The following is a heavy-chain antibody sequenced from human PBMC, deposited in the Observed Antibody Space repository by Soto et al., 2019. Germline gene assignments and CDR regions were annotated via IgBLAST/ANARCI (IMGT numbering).Heavy chain of an antibody. J-gene: IGHJ6*02. CDR3: ARHLTYCSAGSCYSDFPYYGMDV. CDR2: IFYSGST. CDR1: GGSISSSSYY. Sequence: QLPLQESGPGLVKPSETLSLTCTVSGGSISSSSYYWGWIRQPPGKGLEWIGSIFYSGSTYYNPSLKGRVTIPVDTSTNQFSLKLSSVTAADTAVYYCARHLTYCSAGSCYSDFPYYGMDVWGQGTTVTVSS. D-gene: IGHD2-15*01. V-gene: IGHV4-39*01.